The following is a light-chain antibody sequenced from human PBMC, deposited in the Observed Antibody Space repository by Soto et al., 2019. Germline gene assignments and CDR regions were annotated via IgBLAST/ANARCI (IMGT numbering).Light chain of an antibody. CDR1: QGISSY. CDR3: QQLNSYPIT. Sequence: TITGRARQGISSYLAWYQQKTGKAPKLLIYAASTLQSGVPSRFSGSGSGTEFTLTISSLQPEDFATYYCQQLNSYPITFGQGTRLEIK. V-gene: IGKV1-9*01. CDR2: AAS. J-gene: IGKJ5*01.